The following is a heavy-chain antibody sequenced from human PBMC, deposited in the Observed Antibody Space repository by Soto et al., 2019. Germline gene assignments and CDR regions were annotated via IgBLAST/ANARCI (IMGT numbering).Heavy chain of an antibody. CDR3: ARGGSGAVAGRTDY. J-gene: IGHJ4*02. D-gene: IGHD6-19*01. CDR2: ISWNSGDI. Sequence: EVQLVESGGGLVQPGRSLRLSCAASGFTFDDYAMHWVRQVPGKGLEWVSGISWNSGDIGYADSVKGRFTISRDNATNFLYVQMNSLRAEDTALYYCARGGSGAVAGRTDYWGQGALVTVSS. CDR1: GFTFDDYA. V-gene: IGHV3-9*01.